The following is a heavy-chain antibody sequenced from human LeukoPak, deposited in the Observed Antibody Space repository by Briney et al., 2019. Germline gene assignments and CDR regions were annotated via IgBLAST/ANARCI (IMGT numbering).Heavy chain of an antibody. CDR1: GYTFTNYN. J-gene: IGHJ5*02. CDR2: INPNSGRA. V-gene: IGHV1-8*01. D-gene: IGHD3-22*01. Sequence: ASMKISCKAPGYTFTNYNIDWVRQATGQGLEWMGWINPNSGRAGCVQKFQGRVNITRDTSISTAYMELSSLRSEDTAVYYCVRVYHDGSFESGNWFDPWGQGTLVTVSS. CDR3: VRVYHDGSFESGNWFDP.